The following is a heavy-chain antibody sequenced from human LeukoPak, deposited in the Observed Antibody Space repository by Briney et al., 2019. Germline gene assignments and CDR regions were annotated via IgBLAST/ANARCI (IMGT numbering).Heavy chain of an antibody. Sequence: GGSLRLSCAASGFTFSIYETNWVRQAPGKGLGWVSYISGGGGTIHYADSVKGRFTISRDNAKNSLYLHMNSLRDEDTAVYHCARGGTTMLDPWGQGTLVTVSS. CDR1: GFTFSIYE. CDR3: ARGGTTMLDP. D-gene: IGHD1-1*01. CDR2: ISGGGGTI. J-gene: IGHJ5*01. V-gene: IGHV3-48*03.